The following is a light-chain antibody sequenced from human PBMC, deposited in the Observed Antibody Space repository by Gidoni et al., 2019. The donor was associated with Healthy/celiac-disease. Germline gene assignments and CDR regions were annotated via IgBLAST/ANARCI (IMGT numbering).Light chain of an antibody. CDR2: GAS. CDR1: QRVSSN. CDR3: QQYNNWPPIT. V-gene: IGKV3-15*01. Sequence: EIVMTQSPATLSVSPGERATLSGRASQRVSSNFAWYQQKPGQAPRLLIYGASTRATGIPARFSGSGSGTEFTLTISSLQSEDFAVYYCQQYNNWPPITFXQXTRLEIK. J-gene: IGKJ5*01.